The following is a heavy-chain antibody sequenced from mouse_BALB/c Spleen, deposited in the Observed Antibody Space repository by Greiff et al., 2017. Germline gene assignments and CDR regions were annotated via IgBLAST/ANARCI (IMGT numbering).Heavy chain of an antibody. J-gene: IGHJ4*01. CDR2: ISSGGSYT. Sequence: EVQLVESGGGLVKPGGSLKLSCAASGFTFSSYAMSWVRQTPEKRLGWVATISSGGSYTYYPDSVKGRFTISRDNAKNTLYLQMSSLRSEDTAMYYCARPEDYGYSYYAMDYWGQGTSVTVSS. CDR3: ARPEDYGYSYYAMDY. D-gene: IGHD1-2*01. V-gene: IGHV5-9-3*01. CDR1: GFTFSSYA.